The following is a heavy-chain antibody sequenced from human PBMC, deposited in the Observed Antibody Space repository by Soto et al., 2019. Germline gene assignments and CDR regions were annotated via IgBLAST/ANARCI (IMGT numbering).Heavy chain of an antibody. Sequence: TSETLSLTCTVSGGSISSGGYYWSWIRQHPGKGLEWIGYIYYSGSTYYNPSLKSRVTISVDTSKNQFSLKLSSVTAADTAVYYCARDQQQLVRRWFDPWGQGTLVTVSS. CDR1: GGSISSGGYY. J-gene: IGHJ5*02. V-gene: IGHV4-31*03. CDR3: ARDQQQLVRRWFDP. D-gene: IGHD6-13*01. CDR2: IYYSGST.